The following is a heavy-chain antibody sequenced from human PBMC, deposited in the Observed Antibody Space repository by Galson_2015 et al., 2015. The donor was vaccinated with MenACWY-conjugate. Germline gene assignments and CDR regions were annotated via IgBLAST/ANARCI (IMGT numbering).Heavy chain of an antibody. Sequence: SLRLSCAASGFTFGNHSMNWVRQAPGKGLEWVSYISTSSSTIYYTDSVKGRFTISRDNAKNSLYLQMNSLRAEDTAVYYCASHMNPGYYNNMDVWGQGTTVTVSS. CDR1: GFTFGNHS. J-gene: IGHJ6*02. CDR3: ASHMNPGYYNNMDV. V-gene: IGHV3-48*04. CDR2: ISTSSSTI. D-gene: IGHD3-9*01.